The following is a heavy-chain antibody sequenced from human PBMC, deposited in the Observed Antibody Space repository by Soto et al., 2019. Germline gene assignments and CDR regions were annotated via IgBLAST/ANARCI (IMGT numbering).Heavy chain of an antibody. V-gene: IGHV3-74*01. CDR2: INADGSET. Sequence: GGSLRLSCTASGFTFSSNWMHWVRRVPGRGLVWVSRINADGSETNYEDSVEGRFTISRDNPKNTLYLQMNSLRAEDTAVYYCARDGEGFWGQGTLVTVSS. J-gene: IGHJ4*02. CDR3: ARDGEGF. CDR1: GFTFSSNW. D-gene: IGHD2-21*01.